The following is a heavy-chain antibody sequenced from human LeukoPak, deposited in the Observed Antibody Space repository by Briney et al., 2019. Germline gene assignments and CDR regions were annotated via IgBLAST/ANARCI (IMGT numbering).Heavy chain of an antibody. V-gene: IGHV4-30-4*01. CDR2: IYYSGST. Sequence: SQTLSLTCTVSGGSISSGDYYWSWIRQPPGKGLEWNGYIYYSGSTYYNPSLKSRVTISVDTSKNQFSLKLSSVTAADTAVYYCARRVAIFPNFDYWGQGTLVTVSS. CDR1: GGSISSGDYY. CDR3: ARRVAIFPNFDY. D-gene: IGHD5-12*01. J-gene: IGHJ4*02.